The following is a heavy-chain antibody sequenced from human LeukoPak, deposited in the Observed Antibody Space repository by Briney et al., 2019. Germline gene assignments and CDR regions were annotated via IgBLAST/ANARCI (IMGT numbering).Heavy chain of an antibody. CDR3: ARHDGIAAPHDY. CDR1: GGSISSSSYY. J-gene: IGHJ4*02. V-gene: IGHV4-39*01. CDR2: IYYSGST. Sequence: NPSETLSLTCTVSGGSISSSSYYWGWIRQPPGKGLEWIGSIYYSGSTYYNPSLKSRVTVSVDTSKNQFSLKLRSVTASDTAVYYCARHDGIAAPHDYWGQGTLVIVSS. D-gene: IGHD6-13*01.